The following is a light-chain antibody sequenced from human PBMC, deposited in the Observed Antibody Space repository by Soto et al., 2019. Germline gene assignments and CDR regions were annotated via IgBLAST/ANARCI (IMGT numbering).Light chain of an antibody. CDR2: GAS. J-gene: IGKJ5*01. V-gene: IGKV3-11*01. CDR1: QSVSRY. Sequence: EIVLTQSQATLSLSPCDRATLSCRASQSVSRYSAWFQQKPGQTPRLLIYGASNRATGIPDRFSGSGSGTDFTLTISTLEPEDFAVYYCQQRINWPITFGQGTRLEIK. CDR3: QQRINWPIT.